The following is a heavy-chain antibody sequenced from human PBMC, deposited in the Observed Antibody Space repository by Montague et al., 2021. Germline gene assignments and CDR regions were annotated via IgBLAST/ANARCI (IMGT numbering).Heavy chain of an antibody. CDR1: GFTFSNYW. V-gene: IGHV3-74*01. D-gene: IGHD6-25*01. CDR3: ARSAFAAALDP. CDR2: IKYDGSRT. J-gene: IGHJ5*02. Sequence: SLRLSCAASGFTFSNYWVHWVRQAPGKGLVWVSHIKYDGSRTGYADPVKGRFTISRDNAKNTLYLQMDSLRVDDTAVYYCARSAFAAALDPWGQGTLVTVSS.